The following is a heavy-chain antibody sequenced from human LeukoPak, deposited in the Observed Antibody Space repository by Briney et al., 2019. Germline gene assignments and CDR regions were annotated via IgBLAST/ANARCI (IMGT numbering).Heavy chain of an antibody. V-gene: IGHV3-74*01. CDR2: MNSDGSRT. J-gene: IGHJ6*02. CDR3: AKADYDFWSGYYPYYYYGMDV. Sequence: PGGSLRLSCAASGFTFSSYWMHWVRQAPGKGLVWVSRMNSDGSRTTYADSVKGRFTISRDNSKNTLYLQMNSLRAEDTAVYYCAKADYDFWSGYYPYYYYGMDVWGQGTTVTVSS. D-gene: IGHD3-3*01. CDR1: GFTFSSYW.